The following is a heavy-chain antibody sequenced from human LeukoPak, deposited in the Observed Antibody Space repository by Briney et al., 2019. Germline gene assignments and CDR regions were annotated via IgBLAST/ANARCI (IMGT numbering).Heavy chain of an antibody. V-gene: IGHV1-18*01. J-gene: IGHJ5*02. CDR3: ARVDAMAREVINWFDP. D-gene: IGHD3-10*01. CDR2: ISGYNGNT. CDR1: GYIFSSYG. Sequence: ASVNVSCKASGYIFSSYGISWVRHAPGQGLERMGWISGYNGNTNYAQKLQGRVTMTTDTSTSTAYMEVRSLRSDDTALYYCARVDAMAREVINWFDPWGQGTLVTVSS.